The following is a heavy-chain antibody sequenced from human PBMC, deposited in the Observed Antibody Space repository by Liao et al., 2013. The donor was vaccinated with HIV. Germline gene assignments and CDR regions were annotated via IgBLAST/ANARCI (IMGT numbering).Heavy chain of an antibody. CDR1: GGSISSGHYS. CDR3: AREPYITWLEWQFPPYYMDV. D-gene: IGHD3-3*01. V-gene: IGHV4-30-2*01. CDR2: IYRSGRT. J-gene: IGHJ6*03. Sequence: QVQLQESGPGLVKPSQTLSLTCAVSGGSISSGHYSWTWIRQPPGKGLEWIGSIYRSGRTYYNPSLQSRLTTSVDRSKNQFSLNLSSVTAADTAVYYCAREPYITWLEWQFPPYYMDVWGKGTTVTVSS.